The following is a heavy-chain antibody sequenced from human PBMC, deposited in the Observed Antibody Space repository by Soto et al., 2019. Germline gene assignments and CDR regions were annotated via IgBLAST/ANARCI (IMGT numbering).Heavy chain of an antibody. CDR2: ISYDGDKK. J-gene: IGHJ3*01. CDR1: GFKLRSYG. V-gene: IGHV3-30*18. CDR3: SKDMGFWGIFCDTFAL. D-gene: IGHD7-27*01. Sequence: QVQLVESGGGVVQPGRSLRLSCAASGFKLRSYGMHWVRQAPGKGLSWVAVISYDGDKKYSADSVKGRFTISRDYSTNTLYLQMISLRREYTALSDVSKDMGFWGIFCDTFALWSQWSMVTVSS.